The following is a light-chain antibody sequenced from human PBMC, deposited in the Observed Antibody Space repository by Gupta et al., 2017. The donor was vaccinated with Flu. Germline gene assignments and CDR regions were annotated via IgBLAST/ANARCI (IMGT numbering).Light chain of an antibody. J-gene: IGKJ5*01. Sequence: IVLQPSPATLSLSPGARATPSCSASQSVSSYLAWYQQKPRQAPRLLIYDASNRATGIPARFSGSGCGTDFSLTISSREPEDFAVYYCQQRSIWPPIAFGQGTQVEIK. CDR3: QQRSIWPPIA. CDR1: QSVSSY. V-gene: IGKV3-11*01. CDR2: DAS.